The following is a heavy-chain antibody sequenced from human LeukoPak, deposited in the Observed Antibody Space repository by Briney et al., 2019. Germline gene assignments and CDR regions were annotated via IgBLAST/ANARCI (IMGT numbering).Heavy chain of an antibody. V-gene: IGHV3-49*04. Sequence: GGSLRLSCTASGFTFGDCAMSWVRQAPGKGLEWVGFIRSKAYGGTTEYAASVKGRFTISRDDSKSIAYLQMNSLKTEDTAVYYCTRVGGSCYGPLEYWGQGTLVTVSS. J-gene: IGHJ4*02. CDR1: GFTFGDCA. D-gene: IGHD3-10*01. CDR2: IRSKAYGGTT. CDR3: TRVGGSCYGPLEY.